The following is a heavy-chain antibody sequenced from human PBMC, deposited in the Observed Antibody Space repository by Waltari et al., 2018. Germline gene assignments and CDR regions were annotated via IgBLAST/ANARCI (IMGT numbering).Heavy chain of an antibody. CDR1: GYSISSGYY. D-gene: IGHD2-15*01. CDR2: IYHSGST. CDR3: ARGEGISYFDY. Sequence: QVQLQESGPGLVKPSETLSLTCAVSGYSISSGYYWGWIRQPPGKGLEWIGSIYHSGSTDYNPSLKSRVTISVDTSKNQFSLKLSSVTAADTAVYYCARGEGISYFDYWGQGTLVTVSS. J-gene: IGHJ4*02. V-gene: IGHV4-38-2*01.